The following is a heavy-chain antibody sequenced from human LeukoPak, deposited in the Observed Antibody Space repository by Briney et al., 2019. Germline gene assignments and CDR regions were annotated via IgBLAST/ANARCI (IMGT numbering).Heavy chain of an antibody. J-gene: IGHJ5*02. CDR3: ASKILTGYYMPHGWFDP. V-gene: IGHV1-69*13. CDR1: GGTFSIYA. Sequence: ASVKVSFKASGGTFSIYAISWVRQAPGQGLEWMGGIIPIFGTANYAQKFQGRVTITADESTSTAYMELSSLRSEDTAVYYCASKILTGYYMPHGWFDPWGQGTLVTVSS. CDR2: IIPIFGTA. D-gene: IGHD3-9*01.